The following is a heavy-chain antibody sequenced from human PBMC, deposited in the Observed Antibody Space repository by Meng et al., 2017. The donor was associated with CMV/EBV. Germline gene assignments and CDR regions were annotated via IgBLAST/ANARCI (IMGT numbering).Heavy chain of an antibody. J-gene: IGHJ4*02. CDR2: INAGNGNT. CDR1: VYTFTSYA. Sequence: KASVYTFTSYAMHWVRQAPGQRLEWMGWINAGNGNTKYSQKFQGRVTITRDTSASTAYMELSSLRSEDTAVYYCARDFSWDSSGYHYWGQGTLVTVSS. D-gene: IGHD3-22*01. CDR3: ARDFSWDSSGYHY. V-gene: IGHV1-3*01.